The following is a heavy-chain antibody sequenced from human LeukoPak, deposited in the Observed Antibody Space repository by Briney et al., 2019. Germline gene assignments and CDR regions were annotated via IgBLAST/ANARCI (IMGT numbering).Heavy chain of an antibody. D-gene: IGHD5-18*01. CDR3: AKGYSFASGGYYFDY. V-gene: IGHV3-23*01. CDR1: GFTFSSYA. Sequence: GGSLRLSCAASGFTFSSYAMNWVRQAPGKGLEWVSGVSASGGTYYADSVKGRFSISRDSSKNTLYLQMNSLRAEDTAVYYCAKGYSFASGGYYFDYWGQGTLVTVSS. CDR2: VSASGGT. J-gene: IGHJ4*02.